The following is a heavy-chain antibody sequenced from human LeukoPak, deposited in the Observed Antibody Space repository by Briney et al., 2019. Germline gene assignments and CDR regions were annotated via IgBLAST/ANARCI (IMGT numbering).Heavy chain of an antibody. Sequence: PGGSLRLSCAASGFTFSTYDMNWVRQAPGKGLEWLSAISDRSDYIYYADSVKGRFTVSRDNAENSLYLQMSSLRAEDTAVYYCAREIYGSGTHPFDYWGQGTLVTVSS. CDR1: GFTFSTYD. CDR3: AREIYGSGTHPFDY. V-gene: IGHV3-21*01. CDR2: ISDRSDYI. J-gene: IGHJ4*02. D-gene: IGHD3-10*01.